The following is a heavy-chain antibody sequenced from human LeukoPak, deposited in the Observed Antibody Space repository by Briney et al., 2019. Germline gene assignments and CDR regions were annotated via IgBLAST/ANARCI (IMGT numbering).Heavy chain of an antibody. J-gene: IGHJ4*02. CDR1: GFTFSSYA. CDR2: ISSNGGST. CDR3: ARDREYYFDY. V-gene: IGHV3-64*01. D-gene: IGHD3-10*01. Sequence: GGSLRLSCAASGFTFSSYAMHWVRQAPGKGLEYVSAISSNGGSTYYANSVKGRFTISRDNSKNTLYLQMGSLRAEDMAVYYCARDREYYFDYWGRGTLVTVSS.